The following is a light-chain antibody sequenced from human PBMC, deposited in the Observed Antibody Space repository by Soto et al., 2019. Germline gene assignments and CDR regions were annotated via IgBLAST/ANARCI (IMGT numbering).Light chain of an antibody. CDR2: GVS. Sequence: LTQPASVSGSPGQSITISCTGTSSDIGSFNYVSWYQHHPGTAPKLIIYGVSNRPSGVSNRFSGSKSGNTASLTISGLQAEDEADYYCSSYTTTSTQVFGTGTKVTVL. CDR3: SSYTTTSTQV. J-gene: IGLJ1*01. V-gene: IGLV2-14*03. CDR1: SSDIGSFNY.